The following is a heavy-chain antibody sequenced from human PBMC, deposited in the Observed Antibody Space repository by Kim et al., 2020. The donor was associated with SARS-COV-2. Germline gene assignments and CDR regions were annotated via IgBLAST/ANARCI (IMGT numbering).Heavy chain of an antibody. CDR3: ARSLGGYYQSNY. Sequence: NYEHEFQGRVTITEDESTSTAYMELSSRRSEDTAVYYCARSLGGYYQSNYWGQGTLVTVSS. V-gene: IGHV1-69*01. J-gene: IGHJ4*02. D-gene: IGHD2-21*02.